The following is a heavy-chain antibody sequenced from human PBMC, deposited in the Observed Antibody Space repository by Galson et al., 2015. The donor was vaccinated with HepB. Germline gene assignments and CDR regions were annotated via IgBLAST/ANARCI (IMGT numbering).Heavy chain of an antibody. CDR1: GGTLSSYA. D-gene: IGHD6-13*01. Sequence: SVKVSCKASGGTLSSYAISWVRQAPGQGLEWMGGIIPIFGTANYAQKFQGRVTITADESTSTAYMELSSLRSEDTAVYYCARAGFNPGSQYSSSWSYFDYWGQGTLVTVSS. CDR3: ARAGFNPGSQYSSSWSYFDY. CDR2: IIPIFGTA. J-gene: IGHJ4*02. V-gene: IGHV1-69*13.